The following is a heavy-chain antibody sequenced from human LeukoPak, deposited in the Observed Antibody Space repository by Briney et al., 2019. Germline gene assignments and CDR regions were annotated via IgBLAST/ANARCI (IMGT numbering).Heavy chain of an antibody. D-gene: IGHD6-13*01. J-gene: IGHJ5*02. CDR3: ARGYSSSWSTYNWFDP. CDR1: GGSFSGYY. Sequence: SETLSLTCAVYGGSFSGYYWXXIRXXPGXGXXXIGEINHSGSTNYNPSLKSRVTISVDTSXNXFSLKLSSVTAADTAVYYCARGYSSSWSTYNWFDPWGQGTLVTVSS. V-gene: IGHV4-34*01. CDR2: INHSGST.